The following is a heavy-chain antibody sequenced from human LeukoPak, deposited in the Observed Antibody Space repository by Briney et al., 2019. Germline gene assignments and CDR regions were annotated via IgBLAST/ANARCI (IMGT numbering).Heavy chain of an antibody. D-gene: IGHD4-17*01. CDR2: ISWNSGSI. CDR1: GFTFDDHA. V-gene: IGHV3-9*03. Sequence: PGGSLRLSCAASGFTFDDHAMHWVRQAPGKGLEWVSGISWNSGSIGYADSVKGRFTISRDNAKNSLYLQMNSLRAEDMALYYCAKANGDYGDYFDYWGQGTLVTVSS. CDR3: AKANGDYGDYFDY. J-gene: IGHJ4*02.